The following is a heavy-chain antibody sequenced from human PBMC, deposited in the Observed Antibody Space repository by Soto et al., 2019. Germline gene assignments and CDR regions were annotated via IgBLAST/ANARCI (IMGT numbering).Heavy chain of an antibody. V-gene: IGHV4-39*01. CDR3: ASSTVTTYYFDY. CDR1: GGSISSSSYY. Sequence: SETLSLTCTVSGGSISSSSYYWGWLRQPPGKGLEWIGRIYYSGSTYYNPSLKSRVTISVDTPKNQFSLKLSSVTAADTAVYYCASSTVTTYYFDYWGQGTLVTVSS. D-gene: IGHD4-17*01. J-gene: IGHJ4*02. CDR2: IYYSGST.